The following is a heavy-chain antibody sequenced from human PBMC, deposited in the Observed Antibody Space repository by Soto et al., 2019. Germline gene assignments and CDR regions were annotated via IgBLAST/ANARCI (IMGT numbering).Heavy chain of an antibody. CDR3: AKEGVLLWFGEPRSFDY. CDR2: ISGSGGST. D-gene: IGHD3-10*01. V-gene: IGHV3-23*01. J-gene: IGHJ4*02. CDR1: GFTFSSYA. Sequence: GGSLRLSCAASGFTFSSYAMSWVRQAPGKGLEWVSAISGSGGSTYYADSVKGRFSITRDNAKNTLYLQMNSLRAEDTAVYYCAKEGVLLWFGEPRSFDYWGQGTLVTVSS.